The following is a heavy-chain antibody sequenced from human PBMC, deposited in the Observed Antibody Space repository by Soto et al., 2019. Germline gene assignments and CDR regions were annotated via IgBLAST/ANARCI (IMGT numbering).Heavy chain of an antibody. CDR1: GFTFSSYW. V-gene: IGHV3-74*01. Sequence: EVQLVESGGGLVQSGGSLRLSCAASGFTFSSYWMHWVRQAPGKGLVWVSRIKGDGISTNYADSVKGRFTISRDNAKVTVFLQMNGLSDDDTAVYYCARGAMGNYYNDYWGQGTLVTVSS. D-gene: IGHD3-10*01. J-gene: IGHJ4*02. CDR3: ARGAMGNYYNDY. CDR2: IKGDGIST.